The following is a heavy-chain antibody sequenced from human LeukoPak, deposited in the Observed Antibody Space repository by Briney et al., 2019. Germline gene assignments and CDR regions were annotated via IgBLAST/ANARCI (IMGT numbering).Heavy chain of an antibody. J-gene: IGHJ4*02. V-gene: IGHV3-48*01. CDR2: ISSSSSTI. D-gene: IGHD2-15*01. CDR1: GFTFSSYS. Sequence: GGSLRLSCAASGFTFSSYSMNWVRQAPGKGLEWVSYISSSSSTIYYADSVKGRFTISRDNAKNSLYLQMNSLRAEDTAVYYCARDLEDIVVVVAATPVYWGQGTLVTVSS. CDR3: ARDLEDIVVVVAATPVY.